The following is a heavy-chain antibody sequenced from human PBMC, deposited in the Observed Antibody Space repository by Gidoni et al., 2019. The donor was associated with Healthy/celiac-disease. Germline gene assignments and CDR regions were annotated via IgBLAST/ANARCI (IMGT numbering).Heavy chain of an antibody. CDR1: GFTFSSYA. J-gene: IGHJ5*02. Sequence: QVQLVESGGGVVKSGRSLRLSCAASGFTFSSYAMHWVRQAPGKGLEWVAVISDDGSNKYYADSVKGRFTISRDNSKNTLYLQMNSLRAEDTAVYYCALGNWFDPWGQGTLVTVSS. CDR3: ALGNWFDP. CDR2: ISDDGSNK. V-gene: IGHV3-30-3*01.